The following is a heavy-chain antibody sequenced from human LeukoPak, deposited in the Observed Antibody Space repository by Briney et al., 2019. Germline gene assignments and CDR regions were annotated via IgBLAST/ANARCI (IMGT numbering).Heavy chain of an antibody. D-gene: IGHD5-18*01. J-gene: IGHJ6*03. CDR1: GGSISSYY. CDR2: IYYSGST. Sequence: PSETLSLTRTVSGGSISSYYWSWIRQPPGKGLEWIGYIYYSGSTNYNPSLKSRVTISVDTSKNQFSLKLSSVTAADTAVYYCARVLRGYTSYYYYYYMDVWGKGTTVTVSS. V-gene: IGHV4-59*01. CDR3: ARVLRGYTSYYYYYYMDV.